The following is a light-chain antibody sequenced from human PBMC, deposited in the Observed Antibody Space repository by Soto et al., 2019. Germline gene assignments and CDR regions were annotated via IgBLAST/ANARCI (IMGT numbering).Light chain of an antibody. Sequence: EIVMTQSPATLSVSPGERATLSCRASQSVSSSYLAWYQQKPGQAPRLLIYGASTRATGIPARFSGSGSGTEFTLTISSLQSEDFAVYYCQQYNNWASITFGQGTRLEIK. J-gene: IGKJ5*01. V-gene: IGKV3-15*01. CDR2: GAS. CDR3: QQYNNWASIT. CDR1: QSVSSSY.